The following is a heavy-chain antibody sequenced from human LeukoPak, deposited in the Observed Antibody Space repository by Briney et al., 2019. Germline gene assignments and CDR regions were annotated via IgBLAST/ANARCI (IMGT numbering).Heavy chain of an antibody. CDR1: GDSISSYY. D-gene: IGHD3-3*01. J-gene: IGHJ4*02. CDR3: ARVYYDFWSGYSDYFDY. Sequence: SETLSLTCTVSGDSISSYYWNWIRQPAGKGLEWIGRIYTGGSTIYNPSLKSRVSISMDTSKNQFSLNLSSVTAADTAVYYCARVYYDFWSGYSDYFDYWGQGTLVTVSS. CDR2: IYTGGST. V-gene: IGHV4-4*07.